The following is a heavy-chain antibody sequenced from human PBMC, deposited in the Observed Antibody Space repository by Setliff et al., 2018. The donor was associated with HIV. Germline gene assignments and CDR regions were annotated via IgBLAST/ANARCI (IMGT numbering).Heavy chain of an antibody. CDR2: IYYSGST. CDR1: GGSISSSNW. V-gene: IGHV4-39*01. J-gene: IGHJ3*02. CDR3: ARPLMTTVVSVCAFDI. D-gene: IGHD4-17*01. Sequence: SETLSLTCAVSGGSISSSNWWSWVRQPPGKGLEWIGSIYYSGSTYYNPSLKSRVTISVDTSKNQFSLKLSSVTAADTAVYYCARPLMTTVVSVCAFDIWGQGTMVTVSS.